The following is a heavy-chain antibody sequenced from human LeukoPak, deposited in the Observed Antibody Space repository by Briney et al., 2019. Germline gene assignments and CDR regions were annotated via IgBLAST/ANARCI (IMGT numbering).Heavy chain of an antibody. CDR3: TRDQGVRYAFDI. CDR2: ISGRSVFI. V-gene: IGHV3-21*01. Sequence: PGGSLRLSCAASGCTFSSYAMSWVREAPGKGLEWVASISGRSVFISYSDSVKGRFTISRDNAKNSLFLELSSLRPEDTAVYYCTRDQGVRYAFDIWGQGSVVTVSS. D-gene: IGHD3-10*01. J-gene: IGHJ3*02. CDR1: GCTFSSYA.